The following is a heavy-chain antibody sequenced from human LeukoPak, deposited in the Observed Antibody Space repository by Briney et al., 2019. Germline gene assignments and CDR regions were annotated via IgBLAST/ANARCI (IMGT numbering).Heavy chain of an antibody. D-gene: IGHD1-26*01. J-gene: IGHJ3*02. CDR2: IYYSGST. CDR1: GGSISSYY. Sequence: KPSETLSLTCTVSGGSISSYYWSWIRQPPGKGLEWIGYIYYSGSTNYNPSLKSRVTISVDTSKNQFSLKLSSVTAADAAVYYCARAARGQWELQAFDIWGQGTMVTVSS. V-gene: IGHV4-59*01. CDR3: ARAARGQWELQAFDI.